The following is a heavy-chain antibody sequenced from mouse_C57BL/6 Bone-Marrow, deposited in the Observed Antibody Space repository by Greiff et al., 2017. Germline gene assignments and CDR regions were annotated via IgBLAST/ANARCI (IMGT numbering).Heavy chain of an antibody. CDR3: ASPHYYGSSHYFDY. CDR2: INPGSGGT. D-gene: IGHD1-1*01. J-gene: IGHJ2*01. Sequence: QVQLQQSGAELVRPGTSVKVSCKASGYAFTNYLIEWVKQRPGQGLEWIGVINPGSGGTNYNEKFKGKDTLTADKSSSTAYMQLSSLTSEDSAVYFGASPHYYGSSHYFDYWGQGTTLTVSS. V-gene: IGHV1-54*01. CDR1: GYAFTNYL.